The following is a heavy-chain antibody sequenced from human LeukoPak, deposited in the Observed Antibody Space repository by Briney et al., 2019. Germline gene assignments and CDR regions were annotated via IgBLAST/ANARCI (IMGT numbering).Heavy chain of an antibody. J-gene: IGHJ4*02. CDR1: GFAFSTYA. CDR3: AKARGSSVYEQFDY. CDR2: NSTSGRAT. Sequence: GGSLRLSCAASGFAFSTYAMTWVRQAPEKGLQWVSTNSTSGRATYYADSVEGRFTISRDNSKNTLYLQMNSLRADDTAVYYCAKARGSSVYEQFDYWGQGTQVTVSP. D-gene: IGHD5/OR15-5a*01. V-gene: IGHV3-23*01.